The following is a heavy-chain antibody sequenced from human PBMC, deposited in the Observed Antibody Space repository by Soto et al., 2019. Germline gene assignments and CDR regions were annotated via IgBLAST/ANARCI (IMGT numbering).Heavy chain of an antibody. D-gene: IGHD3-16*02. J-gene: IGHJ4*02. CDR2: IKQDGSEK. V-gene: IGHV3-7*01. CDR1: GLTFSSYW. CDR3: ATALRLGELSFPTSPDY. Sequence: GGSLRLSCAASGLTFSSYWMIWVRQAPGKGPEWVANIKQDGSEKYYVDSVKGRFTISRDNAKNSLYLQMNSLRAEDTAVYYCATALRLGELSFPTSPDYWGQGTLVTVSS.